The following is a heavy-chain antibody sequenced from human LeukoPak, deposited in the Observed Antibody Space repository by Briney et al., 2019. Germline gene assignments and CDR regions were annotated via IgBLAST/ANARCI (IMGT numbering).Heavy chain of an antibody. CDR1: GGTFSSYA. Sequence: SVKVSCKASGGTFSSYAISWVRQAPGQGLEWMGGIIPIFGTANYAQKFQGRVTITADESTGTAYMELSSLRSEDTAVYYCARDLFTGYYFDYWGQGTLVTVSS. CDR2: IIPIFGTA. CDR3: ARDLFTGYYFDY. D-gene: IGHD1-14*01. J-gene: IGHJ4*02. V-gene: IGHV1-69*01.